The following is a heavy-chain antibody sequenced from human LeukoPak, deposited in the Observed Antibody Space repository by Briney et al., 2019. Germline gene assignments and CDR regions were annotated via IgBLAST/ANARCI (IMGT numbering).Heavy chain of an antibody. CDR2: IYHSGGT. CDR1: GGSINSSNW. D-gene: IGHD1-26*01. CDR3: ASLRGSGSYYDAFDI. V-gene: IGHV4-4*02. Sequence: SETLSLTCAVSGGSINSSNWWSWVRQPPGKGLEWIGEIYHSGGTNYNPSLKSRVTISVDKSKNQFSLKLSSVTAADTAVYYCASLRGSGSYYDAFDIWGQGTMVTVSS. J-gene: IGHJ3*02.